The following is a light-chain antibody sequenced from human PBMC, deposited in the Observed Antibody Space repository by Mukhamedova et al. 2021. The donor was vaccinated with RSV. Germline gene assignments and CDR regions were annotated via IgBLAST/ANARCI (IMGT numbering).Light chain of an antibody. CDR1: QSISSW. Sequence: SQSISSWLAWYQQKPGKAPKLLIYKASSLESGVPSRFSGSGSGTEFTLTISSLQPDDFATYYCQQYNSYPWTFGQGTNVEIK. V-gene: IGKV1-5*03. CDR2: KAS. J-gene: IGKJ1*01. CDR3: QQYNSYPWT.